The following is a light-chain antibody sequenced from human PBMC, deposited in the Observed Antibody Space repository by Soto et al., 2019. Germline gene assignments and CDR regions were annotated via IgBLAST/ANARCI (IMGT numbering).Light chain of an antibody. CDR3: QQSYSTPRT. CDR1: QSISNY. Sequence: DIQMTQSPSSLSASVGDRVTITCRASQSISNYLNWYQQRPGKAPKLLIYAASSLQSGVPSMFSGSGSGTDFTLTISSLQPEDCAAYYCQQSYSTPRTFGQGTKVDIK. J-gene: IGKJ1*01. V-gene: IGKV1-39*01. CDR2: AAS.